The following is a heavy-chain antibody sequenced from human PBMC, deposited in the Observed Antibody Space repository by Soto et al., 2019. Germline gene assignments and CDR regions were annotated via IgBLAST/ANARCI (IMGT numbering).Heavy chain of an antibody. V-gene: IGHV3-74*01. CDR3: ARSLTGTYGAFAL. Sequence: GGSLRLSCAASEFTFRSYWMHWVRQSPGKGLVWVSRISGDGSSTTYADSVRGRFTISRDNAKNTVYLQMDSLRPEDTAVYYCARSLTGTYGAFALWGPGTIVTVSS. J-gene: IGHJ3*01. CDR2: ISGDGSST. CDR1: EFTFRSYW. D-gene: IGHD1-7*01.